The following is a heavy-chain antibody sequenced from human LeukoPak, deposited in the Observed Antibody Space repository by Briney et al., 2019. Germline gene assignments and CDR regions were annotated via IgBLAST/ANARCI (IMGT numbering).Heavy chain of an antibody. Sequence: PSETLSLTCTVLDGSISSSSYYWGWIRQPPGKGLEWIGSIYYSGSTYYNPSIKSRVTISVDTSKNQSSLKLSSVTAADTAVYYCARDISSSGWFNAFDIWGQGTMVTVSS. J-gene: IGHJ3*02. CDR3: ARDISSSGWFNAFDI. CDR1: DGSISSSSYY. D-gene: IGHD6-19*01. V-gene: IGHV4-39*02. CDR2: IYYSGST.